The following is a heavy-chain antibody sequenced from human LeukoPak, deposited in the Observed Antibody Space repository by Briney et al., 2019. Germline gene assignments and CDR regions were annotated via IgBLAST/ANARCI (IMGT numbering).Heavy chain of an antibody. CDR3: ARLTGYNWNDGFDY. Sequence: ASVKVPCKASGYTFTSYGISWVRQAPGQGLEWMGWISAYNGNTNYAQKLQGRVTMTADASTSTAYMELRSLRSDDTAVYYCARLTGYNWNDGFDYWGQGTLVTVSS. J-gene: IGHJ4*02. CDR1: GYTFTSYG. CDR2: ISAYNGNT. V-gene: IGHV1-18*04. D-gene: IGHD1-1*01.